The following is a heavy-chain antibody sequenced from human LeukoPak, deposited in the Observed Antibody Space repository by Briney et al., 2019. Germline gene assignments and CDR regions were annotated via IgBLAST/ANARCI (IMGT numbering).Heavy chain of an antibody. CDR3: AKALELLYFDY. Sequence: GGSLRLSCAASGFTFSSYAISWVRQAPGKGLEWVAVISYDGSNKYYADSVKGRFTISRDNSKNTLYLQMNSLRAEDTAVYYCAKALELLYFDYWGQGTLVTVSS. CDR1: GFTFSSYA. CDR2: ISYDGSNK. J-gene: IGHJ4*02. V-gene: IGHV3-30*18. D-gene: IGHD1-7*01.